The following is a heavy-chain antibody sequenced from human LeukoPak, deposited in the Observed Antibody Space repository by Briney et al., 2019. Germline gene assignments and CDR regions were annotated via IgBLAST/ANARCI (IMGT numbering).Heavy chain of an antibody. V-gene: IGHV3-30*18. CDR3: AKDWESSSWFWGRCDY. Sequence: GGSLRLSCAASGFTFSSYGMHWVRQAPGKGLEWVAVISYDGSNKYYADSVKGRFTISRDNSKNTLYLQTNSLRAEDTAVYYCAKDWESSSWFWGRCDYWGQGTLVTVSS. J-gene: IGHJ4*02. D-gene: IGHD6-13*01. CDR2: ISYDGSNK. CDR1: GFTFSSYG.